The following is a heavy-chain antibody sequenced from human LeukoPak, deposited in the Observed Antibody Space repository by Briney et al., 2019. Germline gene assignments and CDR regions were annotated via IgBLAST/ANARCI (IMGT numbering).Heavy chain of an antibody. V-gene: IGHV1-69*13. D-gene: IGHD6-13*01. Sequence: SVKVSCTASGGTFSSYAISWVRQAPGQGLEWMGGIIPTFGTANYAQKFQGRVTITADESTSTAYMELSSLRSEDTAVYYCASAQSIAAAGNLNWFDPWGQGTLVTVSS. J-gene: IGHJ5*02. CDR3: ASAQSIAAAGNLNWFDP. CDR1: GGTFSSYA. CDR2: IIPTFGTA.